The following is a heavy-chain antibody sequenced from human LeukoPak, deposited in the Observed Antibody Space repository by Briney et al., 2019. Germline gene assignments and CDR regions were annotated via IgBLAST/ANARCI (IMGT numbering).Heavy chain of an antibody. J-gene: IGHJ6*02. V-gene: IGHV3-23*01. CDR3: ARNQQLGGHSYYYYGMDV. CDR1: GFTFSSYA. CDR2: ISGGGDSI. D-gene: IGHD3-16*01. Sequence: PGGSLRLSCAASGFTFSSYAMSWVRQAPGKGLEWVSAISGGGDSIYYADSVKGRFTISRDNSKNTLYLQMNSLRADDTAIYYCARNQQLGGHSYYYYGMDVWGQGTTVTVSS.